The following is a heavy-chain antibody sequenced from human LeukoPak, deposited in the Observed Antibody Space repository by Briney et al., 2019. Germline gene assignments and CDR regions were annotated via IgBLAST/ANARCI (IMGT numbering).Heavy chain of an antibody. CDR3: ARIAAYMDV. Sequence: PSETLSLACAVYGGSFSGYYWSWIRQPPGKGLEWIGEINHSGSTNYNPSLKSRATISVDTSKNQFSLKLSSVTAADTAVYYCARIAAYMDVWGKGTTVTVSS. J-gene: IGHJ6*03. D-gene: IGHD6-13*01. CDR1: GGSFSGYY. CDR2: INHSGST. V-gene: IGHV4-34*01.